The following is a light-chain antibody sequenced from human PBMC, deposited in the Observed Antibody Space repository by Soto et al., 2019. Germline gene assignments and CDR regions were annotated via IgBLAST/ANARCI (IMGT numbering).Light chain of an antibody. CDR1: QILSSW. Sequence: DSPMTESPSTLAASVGDRVTSTCRASQILSSWLAWYQQKPGKGPKLLIYEASLLQSGVPSRFSGCGSLTPLTLTLSNLQPDYFATYYCQQYDRYPVTFGGVTKV. CDR3: QQYDRYPVT. CDR2: EAS. J-gene: IGKJ4*01. V-gene: IGKV1-5*03.